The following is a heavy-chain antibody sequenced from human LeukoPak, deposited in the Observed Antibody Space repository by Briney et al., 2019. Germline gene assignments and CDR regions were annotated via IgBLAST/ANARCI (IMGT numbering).Heavy chain of an antibody. D-gene: IGHD4-17*01. Sequence: GGSLRLSCAASGFTFSSYGMPWGRQAPGKGLEWVAVISYDGSNKYYADSVKGRFTISRDNSKNTLYLQMNSLRAEDTAVYYCAKEGDGDYSSFDYWGQGTLVTVSS. V-gene: IGHV3-30*18. CDR1: GFTFSSYG. J-gene: IGHJ4*02. CDR2: ISYDGSNK. CDR3: AKEGDGDYSSFDY.